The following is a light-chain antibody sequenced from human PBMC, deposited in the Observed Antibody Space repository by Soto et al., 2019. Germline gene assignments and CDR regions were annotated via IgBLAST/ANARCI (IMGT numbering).Light chain of an antibody. V-gene: IGLV2-14*01. CDR3: SSYPISTTHV. Sequence: QSALTHPASLSVSPGQSITISYTGTSSDVGGYNYVSWYQQHPGKAPKLMIYEVSNRPSGVSNRFSGSKSGNTASLTISGLQAEDEADYYCSSYPISTTHVFGTGPKVTVL. CDR1: SSDVGGYNY. CDR2: EVS. J-gene: IGLJ1*01.